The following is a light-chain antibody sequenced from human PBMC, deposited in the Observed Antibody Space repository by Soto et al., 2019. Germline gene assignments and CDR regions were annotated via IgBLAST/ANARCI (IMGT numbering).Light chain of an antibody. CDR1: RSDIGDSNF. CDR2: EVN. V-gene: IGLV2-14*01. Sequence: QSALTQPASVSGSPGQSVTISCTGPRSDIGDSNFISWYQHSPSKAPRLLIYEVNNRPSGVSKRFSGSKAGNTASLTISGLLDDDEADYFCASFRSGTILVFGSGTKVTVL. J-gene: IGLJ1*01. CDR3: ASFRSGTILV.